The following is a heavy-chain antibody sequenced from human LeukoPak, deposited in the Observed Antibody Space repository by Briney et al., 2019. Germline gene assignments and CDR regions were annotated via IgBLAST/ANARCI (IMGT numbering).Heavy chain of an antibody. Sequence: GGSLRLSCAASGFTFSSYWMSWVRQAPGKGLEWVANIKQDGSEKYYVDSVKGRFTISRDNAKNSLYLQMNSLRAEDTAVYYCARKGVIYYDSSGYPYYFDYWGQGTLVTVSS. CDR1: GFTFSSYW. CDR2: IKQDGSEK. CDR3: ARKGVIYYDSSGYPYYFDY. D-gene: IGHD3-22*01. J-gene: IGHJ4*02. V-gene: IGHV3-7*01.